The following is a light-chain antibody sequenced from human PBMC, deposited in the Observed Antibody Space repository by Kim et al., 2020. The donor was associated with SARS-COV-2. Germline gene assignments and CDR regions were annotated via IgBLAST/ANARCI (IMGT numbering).Light chain of an antibody. CDR1: SGHSSYA. CDR2: LNSDCSH. Sequence: QLVLTQSPSASASLGASVKLTCTLSSGHSSYAIAWHQQQPEKGPRYLMKLNSDCSHSKGAGILDRFSGSSSGAERYLTITSLQSEDEADYYCQTWGTGSPYVFGTGTKVTVL. V-gene: IGLV4-69*01. CDR3: QTWGTGSPYV. J-gene: IGLJ1*01.